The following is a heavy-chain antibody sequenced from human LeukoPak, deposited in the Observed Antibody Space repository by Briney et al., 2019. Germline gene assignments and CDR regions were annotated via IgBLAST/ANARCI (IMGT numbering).Heavy chain of an antibody. CDR2: IIPIFGTA. V-gene: IGHV1-69*13. D-gene: IGHD2-15*01. J-gene: IGHJ4*02. Sequence: ASVKVSCKASGGTFSSYAISWVRQAPGQGLEWMGGIIPIFGTANYAQKFQGRVTITADESTSTAYTELSSLRCEDTAVYYCASPGTHCSGGSCYIDYWGQGTLVTVSS. CDR1: GGTFSSYA. CDR3: ASPGTHCSGGSCYIDY.